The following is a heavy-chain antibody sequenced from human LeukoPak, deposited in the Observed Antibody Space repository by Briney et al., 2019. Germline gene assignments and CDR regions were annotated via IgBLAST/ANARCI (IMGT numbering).Heavy chain of an antibody. CDR1: GFTFSSYS. CDR3: ARDFFVRRLFGGRIAAAETEYYGMDV. Sequence: GGSLRLSCAASGFTFSSYSMNWVRQAPGKGLEWVSSISSSSSYIYYADSVKGRFTISRDNAKNSLYLQMNSLRAEDTAVYYCARDFFVRRLFGGRIAAAETEYYGMDVWGQGTTVTVSS. J-gene: IGHJ6*02. CDR2: ISSSSSYI. V-gene: IGHV3-21*01. D-gene: IGHD6-13*01.